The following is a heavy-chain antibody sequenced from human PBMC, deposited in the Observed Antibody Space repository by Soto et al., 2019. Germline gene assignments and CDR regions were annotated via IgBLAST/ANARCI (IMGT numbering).Heavy chain of an antibody. J-gene: IGHJ4*02. Sequence: QVQLQESGPGLVKPSQTLSLTCTVSGGSINSGDYYWSWTRQPPGKGLEWIGYIYYSGSTYYNPPLRSRVTISIDTSKNHFFLNLSSVTAADTAVYYCARIGLTTALLWGQGTLVTVSS. V-gene: IGHV4-30-4*01. CDR3: ARIGLTTALL. CDR2: IYYSGST. D-gene: IGHD4-17*01. CDR1: GGSINSGDYY.